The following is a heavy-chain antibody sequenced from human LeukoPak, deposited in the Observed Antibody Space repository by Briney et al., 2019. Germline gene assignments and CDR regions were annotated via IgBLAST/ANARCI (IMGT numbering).Heavy chain of an antibody. CDR2: IIPIFGTA. D-gene: IGHD2-15*01. V-gene: IGHV1-69*05. J-gene: IGHJ4*02. CDR1: GGTFSSYA. Sequence: SVKVSCKASGGTFSSYAISWVRQAPGQGLEWMGGIIPIFGTANSAQKFQGRVTITTDESTSTAYMELSSLRSEDTAVYYCASSGLRPVAATPYYFDYWGQGTLVTVSS. CDR3: ASSGLRPVAATPYYFDY.